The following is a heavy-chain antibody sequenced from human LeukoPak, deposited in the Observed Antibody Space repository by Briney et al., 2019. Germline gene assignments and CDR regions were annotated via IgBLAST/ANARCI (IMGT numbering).Heavy chain of an antibody. CDR2: ISGSGGST. J-gene: IGHJ4*02. CDR1: GFTFSSYW. D-gene: IGHD3-22*01. V-gene: IGHV3-23*01. Sequence: GGSLRLSCAASGFTFSSYWMNWVRQAPGKGLEWVSAISGSGGSTYYADSVKGRFTISRDNSKDTLYLQMNSLRAEDTAVYYCAKDRTYYDSSGSDYWGQGTLVTVSS. CDR3: AKDRTYYDSSGSDY.